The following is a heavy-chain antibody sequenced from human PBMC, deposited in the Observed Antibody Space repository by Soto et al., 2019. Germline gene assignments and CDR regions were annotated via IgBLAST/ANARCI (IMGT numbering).Heavy chain of an antibody. D-gene: IGHD2-2*01. CDR1: GGPISSSSYY. V-gene: IGHV4-39*01. CDR2: IYYSGST. J-gene: IGHJ6*03. CDR3: APTARYCSSTSCYGRYYYYMDV. Sequence: PSETLSLTCTVSGGPISSSSYYWGWIRQPPGKGLEWIGSIYYSGSTYYNPSLKSRVTISVDTSKNQFSLKLSSVTAADTAVYYCAPTARYCSSTSCYGRYYYYMDVWGKGTTVTVSS.